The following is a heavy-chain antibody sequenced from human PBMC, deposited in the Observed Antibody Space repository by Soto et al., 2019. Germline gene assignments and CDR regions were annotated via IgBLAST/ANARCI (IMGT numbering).Heavy chain of an antibody. D-gene: IGHD4-17*01. Sequence: EVQLVESGGGLVQPGGSLRLSCVGSGFTFSDHHMDWVRQAPGKGLEWVGRIRSIANSYTTEYAASGAGRFTISRDVSKDALYLQVNCLKTGETAVYYCAIVVDYRDLVFDLWGQATRVTVSS. CDR1: GFTFSDHH. CDR2: IRSIANSYTT. J-gene: IGHJ4*02. CDR3: AIVVDYRDLVFDL. V-gene: IGHV3-72*01.